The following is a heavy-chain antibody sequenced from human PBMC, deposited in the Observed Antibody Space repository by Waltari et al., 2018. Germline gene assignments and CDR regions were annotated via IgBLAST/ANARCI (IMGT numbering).Heavy chain of an antibody. V-gene: IGHV3-21*01. J-gene: IGHJ6*03. CDR2: ISSSSSYI. CDR1: GFTFSSYS. Sequence: EVQLVESGGGLVKPGGSLRLSCAASGFTFSSYSMNWVRQAPGKGLEWVSSISSSSSYIYYADAGKGRFTISRDNAKNSLYLQMNSLRAEDTAVYYCARDQAYYYMDVWGKGTTVTVSS. CDR3: ARDQAYYYMDV.